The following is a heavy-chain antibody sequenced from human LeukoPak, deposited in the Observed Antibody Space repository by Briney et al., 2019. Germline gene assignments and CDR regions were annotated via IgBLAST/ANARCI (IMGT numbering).Heavy chain of an antibody. CDR2: INPNSGDT. Sequence: ASVNVSSKASGYTFTGYYMHWVRQAPRQGLEWMGWINPNSGDTNYAQKFQGRVSMTRDTSISTAYMDLSGLRSDDTALYYCARGLGWDSGTYLGAWGQGTLVTVSS. J-gene: IGHJ5*02. CDR1: GYTFTGYY. CDR3: ARGLGWDSGTYLGA. V-gene: IGHV1-2*02. D-gene: IGHD1-26*01.